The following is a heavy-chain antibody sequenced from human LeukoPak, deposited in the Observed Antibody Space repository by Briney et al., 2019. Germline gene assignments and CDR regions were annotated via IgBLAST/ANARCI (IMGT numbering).Heavy chain of an antibody. CDR2: IYYSGST. Sequence: KPSETLSLTCTVSGGSISSYYWSWIRQPPGKGLEWIGYIYYSGSTNYNPSLKSRVTISVDTSKNLFSLKLSSVTAADTAVYYCAREGGSVIDYWGQGTLVTIPS. V-gene: IGHV4-59*01. D-gene: IGHD2-15*01. J-gene: IGHJ4*02. CDR1: GGSISSYY. CDR3: AREGGSVIDY.